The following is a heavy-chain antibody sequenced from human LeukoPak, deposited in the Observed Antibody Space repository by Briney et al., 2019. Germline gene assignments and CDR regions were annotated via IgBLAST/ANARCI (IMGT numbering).Heavy chain of an antibody. Sequence: PGGSLRLSCAASGFTFSSYAMSWGRQAPGKGLEWVSAISGSGGSTYYADSVKGRFTISRDNSKNTLYLQMNSLRAEDTAVYYCGKSGFWSGFDYYYYMDVWGKGTTVTVSS. CDR3: GKSGFWSGFDYYYYMDV. J-gene: IGHJ6*03. V-gene: IGHV3-23*01. CDR2: ISGSGGST. CDR1: GFTFSSYA. D-gene: IGHD3-3*01.